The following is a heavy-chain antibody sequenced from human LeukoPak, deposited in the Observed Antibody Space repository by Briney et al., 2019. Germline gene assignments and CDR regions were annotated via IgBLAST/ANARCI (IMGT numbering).Heavy chain of an antibody. CDR3: ARGPNYYDSSGYYIRCAFDI. CDR1: GYTFTSYG. V-gene: IGHV1-18*01. Sequence: ASVKVSCKASGYTFTSYGISWVRQAPGQGLEWMGWISAYNGNTNYAQKLQGRVTMTTDTSTSTAYMELRSLRSDDTAVYYCARGPNYYDSSGYYIRCAFDIWGQGTMVTVSS. J-gene: IGHJ3*02. CDR2: ISAYNGNT. D-gene: IGHD3-22*01.